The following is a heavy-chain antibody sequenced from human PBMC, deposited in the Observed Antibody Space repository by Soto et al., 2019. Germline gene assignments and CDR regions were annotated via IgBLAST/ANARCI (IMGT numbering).Heavy chain of an antibody. CDR1: GDSVSSDSAV. CDR3: ARGANSGVNGMDV. CDR2: TYYRSKWYN. Sequence: SQTLSLTCAISGDSVSSDSAVWNWIRQSPSRGLEWLGRTYYRSKWYNDYAVSVRSRITINPDTSKNKFSLQLNSVTPEDTAVYYCARGANSGVNGMDVRGQGTKVTVSS. J-gene: IGHJ6*02. D-gene: IGHD1-26*01. V-gene: IGHV6-1*01.